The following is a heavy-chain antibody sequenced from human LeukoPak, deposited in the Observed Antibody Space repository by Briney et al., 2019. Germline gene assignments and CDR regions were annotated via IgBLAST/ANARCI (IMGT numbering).Heavy chain of an antibody. D-gene: IGHD3-22*01. CDR2: ISYDGSNK. Sequence: GGSLRFSCAASGFTFSSYAMHWVRQAPGKGLEWVAVISYDGSNKYYADSVKGRFTISRDNSKNTLYLQMNGLRAEDTAVYYCAAGYSSSWEAWGSWFDPWGQGTLVTVSS. V-gene: IGHV3-30-3*01. J-gene: IGHJ5*02. CDR1: GFTFSSYA. CDR3: AAGYSSSWEAWGSWFDP.